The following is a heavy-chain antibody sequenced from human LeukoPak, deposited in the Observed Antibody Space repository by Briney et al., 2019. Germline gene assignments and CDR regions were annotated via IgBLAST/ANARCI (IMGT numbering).Heavy chain of an antibody. Sequence: SETLSLTCTVSGGSITSSSYNWGWIRQPPGKGLEWIGIVYYSGSTYYNPSLKSRVTISVDTSKNQFSLKLSSVTAADTAVYYCAREREGFSTVIAGRGTYYFDYWGQGTLVTVSS. CDR3: AREREGFSTVIAGRGTYYFDY. J-gene: IGHJ4*02. V-gene: IGHV4-39*07. CDR2: VYYSGST. CDR1: GGSITSSSYN. D-gene: IGHD4-11*01.